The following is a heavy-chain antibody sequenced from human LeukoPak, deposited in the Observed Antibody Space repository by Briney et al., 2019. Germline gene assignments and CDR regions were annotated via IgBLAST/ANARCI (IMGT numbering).Heavy chain of an antibody. J-gene: IGHJ3*02. Sequence: GGSLRLSCAASGFMFSSYVMHWVRQAPGKGLEWVALIWYDGSNKYYGDSVKGRFTISRDNSKNTLYLEMNSLRAEDMAMYYCARDKAVAGLDAFDIWGQGTMVIVSS. CDR3: ARDKAVAGLDAFDI. V-gene: IGHV3-33*01. CDR1: GFMFSSYV. CDR2: IWYDGSNK. D-gene: IGHD6-19*01.